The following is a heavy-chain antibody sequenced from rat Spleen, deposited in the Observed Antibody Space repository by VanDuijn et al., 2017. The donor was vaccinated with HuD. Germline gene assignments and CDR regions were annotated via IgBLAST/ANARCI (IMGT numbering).Heavy chain of an antibody. D-gene: IGHD1-12*03. J-gene: IGHJ4*01. CDR2: ISSGGGGT. CDR3: ARHHYDGYYHGPVLGIMDA. Sequence: EVQLVESGGDLVQPGRSVRLSCAASGFTFSNFPMAWVRQAPTKGLEWVASISSGGGGTSYSDSVKGRFTISRDNAKSTQYLQMDSLRFEDTASYYCARHHYDGYYHGPVLGIMDAWGQGASVTVSS. V-gene: IGHV5-46*01. CDR1: GFTFSNFP.